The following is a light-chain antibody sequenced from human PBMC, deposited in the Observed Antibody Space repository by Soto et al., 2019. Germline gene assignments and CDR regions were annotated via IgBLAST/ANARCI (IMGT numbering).Light chain of an antibody. Sequence: DIKMTQSPSSLSASVGDRVTITCRTSQTISIYLNWYQQKPGKPPTLLISSASSLPRSFPSRFSGGGSGTDFTLTINNLQPEDFATYFCQQSVSPPFTFGQGTKVEIK. V-gene: IGKV1-39*01. CDR2: SAS. CDR3: QQSVSPPFT. CDR1: QTISIY. J-gene: IGKJ2*01.